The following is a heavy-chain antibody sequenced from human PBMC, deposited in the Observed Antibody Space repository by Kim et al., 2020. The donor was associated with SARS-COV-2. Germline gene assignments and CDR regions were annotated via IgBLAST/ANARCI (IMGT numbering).Heavy chain of an antibody. CDR3: ARDLHSSGYLGGFDY. CDR2: IIPTLGIA. D-gene: IGHD3-22*01. J-gene: IGHJ4*02. CDR1: GGTFSSYT. Sequence: SVKVSCKASGGTFSSYTISWVRQAPGQGLEWMGRIIPTLGIANYAQKFQGRVTITADKSTSTAYMELSSLRSEDTAVYYCARDLHSSGYLGGFDYWGQGTLVTVSS. V-gene: IGHV1-69*04.